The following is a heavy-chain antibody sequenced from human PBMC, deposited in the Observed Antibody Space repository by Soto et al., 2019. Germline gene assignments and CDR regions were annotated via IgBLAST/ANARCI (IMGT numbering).Heavy chain of an antibody. D-gene: IGHD1-26*01. CDR1: GFTFSSYW. CDR3: AREDSSDVFDY. J-gene: IGHJ4*02. Sequence: PGGSLRLSCAASGFTFSSYWMSWVRQAPGKGLEWLSYISSSGSTIYYADSPKGRFTISRDNAKNSLYLQMNSLRAEDTAVYYCAREDSSDVFDYWGQGTLVTVSS. V-gene: IGHV3-48*04. CDR2: ISSSGSTI.